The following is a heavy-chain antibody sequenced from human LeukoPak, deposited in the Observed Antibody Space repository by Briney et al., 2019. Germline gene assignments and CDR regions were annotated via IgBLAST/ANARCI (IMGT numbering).Heavy chain of an antibody. CDR3: ARDLDDILTGYYREDASDI. Sequence: GGSLRLSCAASGFTFSSYAMSWVRQAPGKGLEWVSAISGSGGSTYYADSVKGRFTISRDNAKNSLYLQMNSLRAEDTAVYYCARDLDDILTGYYREDASDIWGQGTMATVSS. D-gene: IGHD3-9*01. CDR1: GFTFSSYA. V-gene: IGHV3-23*01. J-gene: IGHJ3*02. CDR2: ISGSGGST.